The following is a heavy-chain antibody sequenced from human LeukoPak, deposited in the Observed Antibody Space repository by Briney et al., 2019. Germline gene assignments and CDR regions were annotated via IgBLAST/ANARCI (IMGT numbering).Heavy chain of an antibody. CDR3: ARETGFADAFDF. Sequence: GGSLRLACAASGFKFSVYSMNLVRQAPGSGLQWVSRISGTGSQLDDVDYADSVRGRITISRDNGKDSLFLEMRGLRVEDTGIYFCARETGFADAFDFWGRGTLVTVSS. V-gene: IGHV3-21*03. CDR2: ISGTGSQLDDV. CDR1: GFKFSVYS. J-gene: IGHJ3*01.